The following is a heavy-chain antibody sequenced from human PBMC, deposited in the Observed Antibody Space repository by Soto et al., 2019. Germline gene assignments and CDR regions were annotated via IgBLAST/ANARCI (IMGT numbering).Heavy chain of an antibody. J-gene: IGHJ6*02. CDR1: GFTFSSYG. CDR3: ARDSTPSGYYYGMDV. CDR2: IWYDGSNK. V-gene: IGHV3-33*01. Sequence: VQLVESGGGVVQPGRSLRLSCAASGFTFSSYGMHWVRQAPGKGLEWVAVIWYDGSNKYYADSVKGRFTISRDNSKNTLYLQMNSLRAEDTAVYYCARDSTPSGYYYGMDVWGQGTTVTVSS.